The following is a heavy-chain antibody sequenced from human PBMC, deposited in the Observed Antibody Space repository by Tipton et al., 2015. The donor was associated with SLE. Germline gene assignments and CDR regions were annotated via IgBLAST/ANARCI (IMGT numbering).Heavy chain of an antibody. CDR1: GFTVSSNY. CDR3: ARAGEYYYGSGSDRGPLDY. J-gene: IGHJ4*02. Sequence: VQLVQSGGGLVQPGGSLRLSCAASGFTVSSNYMSWVRQAPGKGLEWVSVIYSGGSTYYADSVKGRFTISRHNSKNTLYLQMNSLRAEDTAVYYCARAGEYYYGSGSDRGPLDYWGQGTLVTVSS. V-gene: IGHV3-53*04. CDR2: IYSGGST. D-gene: IGHD3-10*01.